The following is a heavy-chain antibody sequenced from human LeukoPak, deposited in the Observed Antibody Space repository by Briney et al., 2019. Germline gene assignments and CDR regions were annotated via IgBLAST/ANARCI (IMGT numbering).Heavy chain of an antibody. Sequence: PSETLSLTCTVSGDSISSGDYYWSWIRQPAGQGLEWIGRVLTSGSTNYNPSLKSRVTISVDTSKNQFSLKLSSVTAADTAVYYCARDRIVVVPAAGEPVRYFDLWGRGTLVTVSS. CDR3: ARDRIVVVPAAGEPVRYFDL. V-gene: IGHV4-61*02. D-gene: IGHD2-2*01. CDR2: VLTSGST. J-gene: IGHJ2*01. CDR1: GDSISSGDYY.